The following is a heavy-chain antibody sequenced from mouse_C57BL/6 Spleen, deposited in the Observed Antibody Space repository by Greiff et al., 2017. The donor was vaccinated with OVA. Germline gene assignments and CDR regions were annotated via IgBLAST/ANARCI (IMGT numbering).Heavy chain of an antibody. Sequence: EVMLVESGGGLVKPGGSLKLSCAASGFTISDYGMHWVRQAPEKGLEWVAYISSGSSTIYYADTVKGRFTISRDNAKNTLFLQMTSLRSEDTAMYYCARPLYYGSSYFDYWGQGTTLTVSS. V-gene: IGHV5-17*01. CDR1: GFTISDYG. J-gene: IGHJ2*01. CDR3: ARPLYYGSSYFDY. D-gene: IGHD1-1*01. CDR2: ISSGSSTI.